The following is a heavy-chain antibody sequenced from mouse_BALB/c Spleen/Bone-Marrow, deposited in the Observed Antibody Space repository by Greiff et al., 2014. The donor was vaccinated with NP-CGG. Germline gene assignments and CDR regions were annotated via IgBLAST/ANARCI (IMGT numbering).Heavy chain of an antibody. CDR2: IYPGDGDT. CDR1: GYAFSSYW. V-gene: IGHV1-80*01. Sequence: VQLQQSGAELVRPGSSVKISCKASGYAFSSYWMNWVKQRPGQGLEWIGQIYPGDGDTNYNGKFKGKATLTADKSSSTAYMQLNSLTSEDSAVYFCARTGNLAWFAYWGQGTLVTVSA. J-gene: IGHJ3*01. D-gene: IGHD2-1*01. CDR3: ARTGNLAWFAY.